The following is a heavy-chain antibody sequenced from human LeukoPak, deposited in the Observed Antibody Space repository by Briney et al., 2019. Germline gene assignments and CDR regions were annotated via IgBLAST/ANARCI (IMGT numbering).Heavy chain of an antibody. Sequence: SGPTLVKPTQTLTLTCTFSGFSLSTSGAGVGLIRQPLGKALEWLALIYWNDDNRYSPSLKSTLTITKDTSKKQVVLTMTNMDPVDTATYYCAHYGDYRFMYYFDFWGQGVLVSVSS. CDR1: GFSLSTSGAG. CDR2: IYWNDDN. V-gene: IGHV2-5*01. J-gene: IGHJ4*02. D-gene: IGHD4-17*01. CDR3: AHYGDYRFMYYFDF.